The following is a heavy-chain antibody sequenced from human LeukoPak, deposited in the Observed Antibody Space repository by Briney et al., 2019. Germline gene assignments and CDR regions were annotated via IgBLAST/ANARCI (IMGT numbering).Heavy chain of an antibody. CDR1: GGSISSSSYY. CDR3: ARPQRWELHAFDI. CDR2: IYYSGST. Sequence: PSETLSLTCTVSGGSISSSSYYWGWIRQSPGKGLEWIGSIYYSGSTYYNPSLKSRVTISVDTSKNQFSLKLSSVTAADTAVYYCARPQRWELHAFDIWGQGTMVTVSS. D-gene: IGHD1-26*01. J-gene: IGHJ3*02. V-gene: IGHV4-39*01.